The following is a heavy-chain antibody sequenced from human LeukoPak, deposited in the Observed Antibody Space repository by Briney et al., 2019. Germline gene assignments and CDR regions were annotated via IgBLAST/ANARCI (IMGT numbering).Heavy chain of an antibody. J-gene: IGHJ5*02. Sequence: ASVKVSCKASGGTFSSYAISWVRQAPGQGLEWMGWISAYNGNTNYAQKLQGRVTMTTDTSTSTAYMELRSLRSDDTAVYYCARAAVGDTYYYGSGRTDWFDPWGQGTLVTVSS. CDR3: ARAAVGDTYYYGSGRTDWFDP. CDR1: GGTFSSYA. V-gene: IGHV1-18*01. CDR2: ISAYNGNT. D-gene: IGHD3-10*01.